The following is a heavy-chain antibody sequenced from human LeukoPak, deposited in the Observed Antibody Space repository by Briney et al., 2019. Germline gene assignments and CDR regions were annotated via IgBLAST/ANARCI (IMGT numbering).Heavy chain of an antibody. D-gene: IGHD6-13*01. CDR3: ARDHSSSPPD. CDR1: GFTFSSYA. CDR2: ISYDGSNK. J-gene: IGHJ3*01. Sequence: GGSLRLSCAASGFTFSSYAMHWVRQAPGKGLEWVAVISYDGSNKYYADSVKGRFTISRDNSKNTLYLQMNSLRAEDTAVYYCARDHSSSPPDWGQGTMVTVSS. V-gene: IGHV3-30*14.